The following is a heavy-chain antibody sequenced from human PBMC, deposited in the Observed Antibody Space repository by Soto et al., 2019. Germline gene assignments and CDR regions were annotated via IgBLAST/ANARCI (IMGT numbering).Heavy chain of an antibody. V-gene: IGHV1-8*01. CDR1: GNTFTNYD. J-gene: IGHJ5*02. CDR2: MNPNSGDT. Sequence: QVQLVQSGAEVKKPGASVKVSCKASGNTFTNYDINWVRQATGQGLEYLGWMNPNSGDTAYVQKFQGRVTMTWDTSITTAYMELRSLLSEDTAWYFCARGVKYGAYSRWFDPWGQGTLVTVSS. D-gene: IGHD4-17*01. CDR3: ARGVKYGAYSRWFDP.